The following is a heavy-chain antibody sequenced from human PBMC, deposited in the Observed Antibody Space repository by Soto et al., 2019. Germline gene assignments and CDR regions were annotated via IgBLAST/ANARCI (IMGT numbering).Heavy chain of an antibody. V-gene: IGHV4-31*03. D-gene: IGHD1-26*01. CDR3: AKSPAYSHYFDY. CDR2: IYYSGST. Sequence: QVQLQESGPGLVKPSQTLSLTCTVSGGSISSGGYYWSWIRQHPGKGLEWIGYIYYSGSTYYNPSLKSRXXIXVXXSKNQFSLKLSSVTAADTAVYYCAKSPAYSHYFDYWGQGTLVTVSS. CDR1: GGSISSGGYY. J-gene: IGHJ4*02.